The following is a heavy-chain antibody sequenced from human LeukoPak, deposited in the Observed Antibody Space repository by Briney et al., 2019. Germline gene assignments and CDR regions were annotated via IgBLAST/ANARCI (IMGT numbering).Heavy chain of an antibody. CDR3: ARSPSGSYYDPGAFDI. CDR2: IYYSGST. J-gene: IGHJ3*02. CDR1: GGFISSYY. D-gene: IGHD1-26*01. V-gene: IGHV4-59*01. Sequence: SETLSLTCTVSGGFISSYYWSWIRQPPGKGLEWIGYIYYSGSTNYNPSLKSRVTISVDTSKNQFSLKLSSVTAADTAVYYCARSPSGSYYDPGAFDIWGQGTMVTVSS.